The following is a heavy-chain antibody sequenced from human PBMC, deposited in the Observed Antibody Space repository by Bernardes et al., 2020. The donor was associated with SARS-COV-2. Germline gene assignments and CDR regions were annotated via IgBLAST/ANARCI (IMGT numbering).Heavy chain of an antibody. J-gene: IGHJ6*02. CDR3: ARLTRASTDYYYYYYGMDV. CDR2: IKHSGST. Sequence: PETLSLTCAVYGGFFSGYYWSWIRQPPGKGLEWNGEIKHSGSTNYNPSLKSRVTISVDTSKNQFSLKLSSVTAADTAVYYCARLTRASTDYYYYYYGMDVWGQGTTVTVSS. CDR1: GGFFSGYY. V-gene: IGHV4-34*01.